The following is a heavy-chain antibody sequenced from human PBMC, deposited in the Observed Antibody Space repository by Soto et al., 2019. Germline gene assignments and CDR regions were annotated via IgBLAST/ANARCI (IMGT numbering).Heavy chain of an antibody. Sequence: GGSLRLSCAASGFTFSSYGMHWVRQATGKGLEWVAVIWYDGSNKYYADSVKGRFTISRDNSKNTLYLQMNSLRAEDTAVYYCAREYSSSVFFFPDYWGQGTLVTVSS. D-gene: IGHD6-6*01. V-gene: IGHV3-33*01. CDR2: IWYDGSNK. CDR3: AREYSSSVFFFPDY. CDR1: GFTFSSYG. J-gene: IGHJ4*02.